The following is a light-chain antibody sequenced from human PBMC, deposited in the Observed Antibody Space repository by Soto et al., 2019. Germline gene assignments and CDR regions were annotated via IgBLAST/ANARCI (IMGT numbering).Light chain of an antibody. CDR2: DVS. CDR1: SSVVGGYNY. Sequence: QSALTQPRSVSGSPGQSVTISCTGTSSVVGGYNYVSWYQQHPGKAPKLMIYDVSKRPSGVPDRFSGSKSGNTASLTISGLQAEDEADYYCCSYAGSYNHVFGTGTKVTVL. CDR3: CSYAGSYNHV. V-gene: IGLV2-11*01. J-gene: IGLJ1*01.